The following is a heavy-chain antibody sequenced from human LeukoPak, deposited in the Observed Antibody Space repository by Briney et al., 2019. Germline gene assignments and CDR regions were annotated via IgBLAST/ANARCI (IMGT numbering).Heavy chain of an antibody. J-gene: IGHJ4*02. CDR2: IRNDGSNK. Sequence: GGSLRLSCAASGFTFGSYGMHWVRQAPGKGLEWVAFIRNDGSNKYYADSVKGRFTISRDNSKNTLYLQMNSLRAEDTAVYYCAKLLSNSGRFLYWGQGTLVTVSS. CDR1: GFTFGSYG. CDR3: AKLLSNSGRFLY. D-gene: IGHD4-23*01. V-gene: IGHV3-30*02.